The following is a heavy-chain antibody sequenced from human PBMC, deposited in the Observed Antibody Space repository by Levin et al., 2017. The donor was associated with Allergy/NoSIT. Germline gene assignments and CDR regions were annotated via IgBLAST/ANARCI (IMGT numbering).Heavy chain of an antibody. D-gene: IGHD1-1*01. Sequence: NSSETLSLTCTVSGGSISSYYWSWIRQPPGKGLEWIGYIYYSGSTNYNPSLKSRVTISVDTSKNQFSLKLSSVTAADTAVYYCARDRSLERREGHFDYWGQGTLVTVSS. CDR3: ARDRSLERREGHFDY. CDR1: GGSISSYY. V-gene: IGHV4-59*01. J-gene: IGHJ4*02. CDR2: IYYSGST.